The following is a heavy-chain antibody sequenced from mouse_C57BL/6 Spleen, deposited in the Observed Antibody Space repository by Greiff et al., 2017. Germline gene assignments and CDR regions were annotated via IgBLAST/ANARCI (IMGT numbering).Heavy chain of an antibody. J-gene: IGHJ4*01. CDR1: GYAFSSSW. CDR3: ARSGSMVRSMDY. Sequence: QVQLQQSGPELVKPGASVKISCKASGYAFSSSWMHWVKQRPGQGLEWIGRIYPGDGDTNYNGKFKGKATLTADKSSSTAYMQLNSLTSEDSAVXFYARSGSMVRSMDYWGQGTSVTVSS. D-gene: IGHD1-1*02. V-gene: IGHV1-82*01. CDR2: IYPGDGDT.